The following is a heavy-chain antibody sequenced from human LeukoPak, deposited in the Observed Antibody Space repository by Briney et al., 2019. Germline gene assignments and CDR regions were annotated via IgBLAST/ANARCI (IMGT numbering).Heavy chain of an antibody. V-gene: IGHV3-30*01. CDR2: ISYDGSNK. CDR1: GFTFSSYA. Sequence: GGSLRLSCAASGFTFSSYAMHWVRQAPGKGLEWVAVISYDGSNKYYADSVKGRFTIYRDNSKNTLYLQMNSLRAEDTAVYYCARDDPGYCSSTSCYGDFDYWGQGTLVTVSS. CDR3: ARDDPGYCSSTSCYGDFDY. D-gene: IGHD2-2*01. J-gene: IGHJ4*02.